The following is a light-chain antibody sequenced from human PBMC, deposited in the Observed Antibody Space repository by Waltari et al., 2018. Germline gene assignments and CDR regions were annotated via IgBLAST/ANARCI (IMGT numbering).Light chain of an antibody. Sequence: DIVMTQSPLSLPVTPGEPASISCRSSQSLLHSNGYNYLDWYLQKPGQSPQLLIYLGSNRASGVPDRFSGSGSGTDFTLKISRVEAEDVGVYYCMQAIQTPPSLTFGPGTKVDIK. J-gene: IGKJ3*01. CDR3: MQAIQTPPSLT. V-gene: IGKV2-28*01. CDR2: LGS. CDR1: QSLLHSNGYNY.